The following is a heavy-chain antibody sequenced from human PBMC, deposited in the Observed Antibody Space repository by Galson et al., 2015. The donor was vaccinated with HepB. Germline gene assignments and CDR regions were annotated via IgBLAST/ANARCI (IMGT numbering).Heavy chain of an antibody. V-gene: IGHV4-4*07. D-gene: IGHD2-21*02. CDR3: ARDKPPAYCGGDCYSNWYFDL. J-gene: IGHJ2*01. Sequence: TLSLTCTVSGGSISSYYWSWIRQPAGKGLEWIGRIYTSGSTNYNPSLKSRVTMSVDTSKNQFSLKLSSVTAADTAVYYCARDKPPAYCGGDCYSNWYFDLWGCGTLVTVSS. CDR2: IYTSGST. CDR1: GGSISSYY.